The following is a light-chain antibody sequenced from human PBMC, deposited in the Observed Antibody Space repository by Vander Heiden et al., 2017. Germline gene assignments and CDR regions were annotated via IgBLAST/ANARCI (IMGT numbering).Light chain of an antibody. CDR2: AAT. CDR3: QHRSNWPPGAT. CDR1: QSVSIY. Sequence: DIVLTQSPATLSLSPGERATLSCRASQSVSIYLAWYQQKPGQAPRLLIYAATNKAHGIPARVSGRGAGKDFTRNMRRPEAEEFAVYYCQHRSNWPPGATFGGGTKVEIK. V-gene: IGKV3-11*01. J-gene: IGKJ4*01.